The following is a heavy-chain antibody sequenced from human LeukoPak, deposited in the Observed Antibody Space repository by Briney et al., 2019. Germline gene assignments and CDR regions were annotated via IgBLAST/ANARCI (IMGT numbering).Heavy chain of an antibody. CDR3: ARATASGSGRAYDH. Sequence: SSETLSLTCAVYGESMIGHYWTWLRQPPGKRLEWVGEIHHSGGTNSDPSLKNRLTMSIDMSKNQFSLKLKSVTAADTAVYYCARATASGSGRAYDHWAQGNLVPVSS. J-gene: IGHJ4*02. CDR1: GESMIGHY. CDR2: IHHSGGT. D-gene: IGHD3-10*01. V-gene: IGHV4-34*01.